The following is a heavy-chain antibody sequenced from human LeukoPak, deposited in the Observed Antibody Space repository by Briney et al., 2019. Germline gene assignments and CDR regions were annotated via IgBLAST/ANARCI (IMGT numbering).Heavy chain of an antibody. V-gene: IGHV3-53*01. CDR3: ARDRRLSYYDNTGYYDY. CDR1: GFTVSSNC. J-gene: IGHJ4*02. D-gene: IGHD3-22*01. CDR2: ICSGGST. Sequence: PGGSLRLSCAASGFTVSSNCMSWVRQTPGKGLEWVSVICSGGSTYYADSVKGRFTISRDNSKITLYLQMNSLRAEDTAVYYCARDRRLSYYDNTGYYDYWGQGTLVTVSS.